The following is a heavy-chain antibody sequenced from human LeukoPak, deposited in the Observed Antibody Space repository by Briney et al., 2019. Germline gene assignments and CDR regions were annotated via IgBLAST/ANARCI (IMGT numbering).Heavy chain of an antibody. CDR1: GGSISSYY. D-gene: IGHD1-1*01. V-gene: IGHV4-59*08. CDR2: IYYSGST. Sequence: SETLSLTCTVSGGSISSYYWSWIRQPPGKGLEWIGYIYYSGSTNYNPSLKSRVTISVDASKNQFSLKLSSATAADTAVYYCARQGGGTTDFDYWGQGTLVTVSS. CDR3: ARQGGGTTDFDY. J-gene: IGHJ4*02.